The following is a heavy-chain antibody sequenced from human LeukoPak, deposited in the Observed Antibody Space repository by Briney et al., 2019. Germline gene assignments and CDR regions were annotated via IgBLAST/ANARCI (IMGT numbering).Heavy chain of an antibody. V-gene: IGHV3-53*01. CDR3: AXESTAXXXXAFDY. CDR2: IYSGGST. CDR1: GFTVSSSY. J-gene: IGHJ4*02. Sequence: GGSLRLSCAASGFTVSSSYMSWVRQAPGKGLEWVSVIYSGGSTYYXDCVKGRFTISRDNSKNTLYLQMNSLKVEDTAVYYCAXESTAXXXXAFDYWGQGTLVTVSS. D-gene: IGHD6-13*01.